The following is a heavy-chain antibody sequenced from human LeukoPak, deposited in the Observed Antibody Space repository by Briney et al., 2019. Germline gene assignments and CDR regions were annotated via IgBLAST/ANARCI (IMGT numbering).Heavy chain of an antibody. CDR3: ARESGYKYDY. CDR1: GGSISRYY. CDR2: IYHSGST. J-gene: IGHJ4*02. Sequence: SETLSLTCTVSGGSISRYYWSWIRQPPGKGLEWIGSIYHSGSTNYNPSLKSRVTISVDTSKNQFSLKLRSVTAADTAVYYCARESGYKYDYWGQGTLVTVSS. V-gene: IGHV4-59*01. D-gene: IGHD5-24*01.